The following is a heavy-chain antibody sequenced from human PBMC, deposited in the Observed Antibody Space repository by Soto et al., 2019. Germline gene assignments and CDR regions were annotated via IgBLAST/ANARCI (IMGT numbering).Heavy chain of an antibody. D-gene: IGHD2-15*01. CDR3: ARGTYCSGGSCYYNWFDP. V-gene: IGHV4-34*01. J-gene: IGHJ5*02. CDR2: INHSGST. Sequence: QVQLQQWGAGLLKPSETLSLTCAVYGGSFSGYYWSWIRQPPGKGLGWIGEINHSGSTNYNPSLKSRVTISVDTSKNQFSLKLSSVTAADTAVYYCARGTYCSGGSCYYNWFDPWGQGTLVTVSS. CDR1: GGSFSGYY.